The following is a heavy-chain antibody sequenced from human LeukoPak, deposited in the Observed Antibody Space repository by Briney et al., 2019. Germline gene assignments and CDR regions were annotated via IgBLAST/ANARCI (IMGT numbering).Heavy chain of an antibody. D-gene: IGHD5-24*01. V-gene: IGHV1-2*02. CDR1: GYTFTVYD. CDR3: ARDSGDGYNLFAY. CDR2: INPNSGGT. J-gene: IGHJ4*02. Sequence: AAVKVSFKCSGYTFTVYDMHLLRQAPGQGLEWMGWINPNSGGTNYANKFQGRGTMTRDTSITTAYMELSRLRSDDTAVYSCARDSGDGYNLFAYWGQGTLVTVSS.